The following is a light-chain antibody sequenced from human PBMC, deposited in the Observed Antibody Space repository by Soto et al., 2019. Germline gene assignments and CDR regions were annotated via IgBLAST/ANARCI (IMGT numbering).Light chain of an antibody. J-gene: IGKJ1*01. CDR3: QQYGSSGT. CDR2: GAS. CDR1: QSVSNNY. Sequence: EIVLTQSPGTLSLSPGERATLSCRASQSVSNNYLAWYQQKPGQAPRLLIYGASNRATGTPDRFSGSGSGTDFTLTISRLEPEDFAVYYCQQYGSSGTVGQGTKVDIK. V-gene: IGKV3-20*01.